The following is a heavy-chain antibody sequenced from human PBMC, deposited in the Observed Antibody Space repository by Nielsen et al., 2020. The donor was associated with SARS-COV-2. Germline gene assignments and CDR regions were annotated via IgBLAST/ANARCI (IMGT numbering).Heavy chain of an antibody. CDR1: GYTFTSYG. CDR2: ISAYNGNT. J-gene: IGHJ3*02. Sequence: ASVKVSCKASGYTFTSYGISWVRQAPGQGLEWMGWISAYNGNTNYAQKLQGRVTMTTDTSTSTAYMELRSLRSEDTAVYYCARRKLELGRLWAFDIWGQGTMVTVSS. D-gene: IGHD1-7*01. CDR3: ARRKLELGRLWAFDI. V-gene: IGHV1-18*01.